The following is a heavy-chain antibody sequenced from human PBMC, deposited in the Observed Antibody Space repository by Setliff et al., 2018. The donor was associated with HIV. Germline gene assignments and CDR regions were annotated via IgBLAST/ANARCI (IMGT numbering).Heavy chain of an antibody. J-gene: IGHJ4*02. Sequence: SETLSLTCAVSGASFSIYYWSWIRQPPGKGLEWIGCIYHSGSTTSDPSPKSRLTMSIDTSNNQFSLSLTSVTAADTAIYYCARMAPDGTGGYYFDAWGQGTLVTVTS. V-gene: IGHV4-59*12. D-gene: IGHD3-16*01. CDR1: GASFSIYY. CDR3: ARMAPDGTGGYYFDA. CDR2: IYHSGST.